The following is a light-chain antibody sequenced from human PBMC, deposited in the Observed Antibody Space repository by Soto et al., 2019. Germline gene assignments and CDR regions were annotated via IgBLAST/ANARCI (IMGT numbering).Light chain of an antibody. CDR3: QKYDTVPWT. Sequence: DIQMTQSPSSLSASIGDRVTITCRASQGISKYLVWYQQKPGKVPTLLIYAASTLQSGVPSRFSGSGSATDFTLTISSLQPEDAGTYYCQKYDTVPWTFGQGTKVEI. V-gene: IGKV1-27*01. J-gene: IGKJ1*01. CDR2: AAS. CDR1: QGISKY.